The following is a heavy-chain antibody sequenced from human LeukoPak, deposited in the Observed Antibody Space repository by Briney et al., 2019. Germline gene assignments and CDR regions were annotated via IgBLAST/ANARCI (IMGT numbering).Heavy chain of an antibody. V-gene: IGHV4-59*01. CDR3: ATTTIGSSSSYYFRY. CDR1: DGSIPTYY. J-gene: IGHJ4*02. D-gene: IGHD6-6*01. Sequence: SETLSLTCTISDGSIPTYYWSWIRQPPGKGLEWIGYIYYSGTTDYNPALKSRVTLSVDTSKNQFSLTLTSVTAADTAMYYCATTTIGSSSSYYFRYWGRGTLVTVSS. CDR2: IYYSGTT.